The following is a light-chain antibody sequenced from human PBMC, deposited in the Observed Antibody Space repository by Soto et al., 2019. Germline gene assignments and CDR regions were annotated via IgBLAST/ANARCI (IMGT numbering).Light chain of an antibody. Sequence: QSVLTQPPSVSRSPGQSVTISCTGTSSDVGSYNGVSWYQQPPGTAPKLIIYEGSTRPSGVPDRFSGSKSGNSASLTISGLQAEDEADYYCNSYTITGTYVFGTGTKVTVL. CDR2: EGS. CDR3: NSYTITGTYV. CDR1: SSDVGSYNG. J-gene: IGLJ1*01. V-gene: IGLV2-18*02.